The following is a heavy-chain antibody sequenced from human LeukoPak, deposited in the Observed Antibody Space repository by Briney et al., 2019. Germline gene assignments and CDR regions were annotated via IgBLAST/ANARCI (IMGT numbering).Heavy chain of an antibody. CDR3: ARVGLRREGYYYYGMDV. V-gene: IGHV1-69*13. CDR2: IIPIFGTA. J-gene: IGHJ6*02. Sequence: SVKVSCKASGGTFSSYAISWVRQAPGQGREWMGGIIPIFGTANYAQKFQGRVTITADESASTAYMELSSLRSEDTAVYYCARVGLRREGYYYYGMDVWGQGTTVTVSS. CDR1: GGTFSSYA. D-gene: IGHD5/OR15-5a*01.